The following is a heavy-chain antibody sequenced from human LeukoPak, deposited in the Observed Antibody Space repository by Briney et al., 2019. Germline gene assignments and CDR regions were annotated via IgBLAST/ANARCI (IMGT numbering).Heavy chain of an antibody. D-gene: IGHD3-9*01. Sequence: GGSLKISCKGSGYSFTSYWIGWVRQMPGKGLEWMGIIYPGDSDTRYSPSFQGQVTISADKSISTAYLQWSSLKASDTAMYYCARHLNYDILTGYPDYWGQGTLVTVSS. CDR1: GYSFTSYW. V-gene: IGHV5-51*01. CDR3: ARHLNYDILTGYPDY. J-gene: IGHJ4*02. CDR2: IYPGDSDT.